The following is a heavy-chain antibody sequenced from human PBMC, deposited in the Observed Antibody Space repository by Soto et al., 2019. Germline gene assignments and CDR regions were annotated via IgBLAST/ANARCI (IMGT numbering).Heavy chain of an antibody. CDR2: IYWNGDK. V-gene: IGHV2-5*04. CDR3: FYRGERPRGGAFYVDS. Sequence: QSGPKLVNPTQTLTLTCTFSGFSFSTPGVGVGWIRQPPGKALEWLALIYWNGDKRYNPSLKSRVTITKDPSKDQVVLTMTNHERVDPGTFYCFYRGERPRGGAFYVDSWGQ. D-gene: IGHD3-16*01. CDR1: GFSFSTPGVG. J-gene: IGHJ4*02.